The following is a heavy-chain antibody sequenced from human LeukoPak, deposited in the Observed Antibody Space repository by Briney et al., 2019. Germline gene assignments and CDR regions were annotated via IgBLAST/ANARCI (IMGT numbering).Heavy chain of an antibody. CDR3: ARECGGDCYDAFDI. CDR2: IYHSGNT. Sequence: PSETLSLTCTVSGFSITNGFYWDWIRQPPGKGLEWMGSIYHSGNTYYNTSLKSRLTISVDTSKNQFSLKLSSVTAADTAVYYCARECGGDCYDAFDIWGQGTMVTVSS. V-gene: IGHV4-38-2*02. J-gene: IGHJ3*02. CDR1: GFSITNGFY. D-gene: IGHD2-21*02.